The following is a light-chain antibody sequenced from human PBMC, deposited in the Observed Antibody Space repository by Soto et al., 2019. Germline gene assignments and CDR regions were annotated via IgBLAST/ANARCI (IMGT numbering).Light chain of an antibody. CDR1: QSVSSNF. Sequence: IVLTQSPGTLSLSPGERATLSCRASQSVSSNFLAWYQQKPGQAPRLLIYGASNRATGIPDKFNGSGSGTDFTLTISRLEPEDFAVYYCQQYGSSGTFGQGTKVDTK. J-gene: IGKJ1*01. CDR2: GAS. CDR3: QQYGSSGT. V-gene: IGKV3-20*01.